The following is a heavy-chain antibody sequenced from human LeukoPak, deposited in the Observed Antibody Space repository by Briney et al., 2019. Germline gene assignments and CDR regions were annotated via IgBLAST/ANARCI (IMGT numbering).Heavy chain of an antibody. V-gene: IGHV3-64*01. D-gene: IGHD5-12*01. CDR2: ISANGGST. Sequence: GGSLRLSCAASGFMFSDYDMHWVRQAPGKGLEYVSHISANGGSTYYAISVKVRFTISRDNSKNTLYLQMNSLRAEDTAVYYCAKSDRVDIVATIIPQVDYWGQGTLVTVSS. CDR1: GFMFSDYD. CDR3: AKSDRVDIVATIIPQVDY. J-gene: IGHJ4*02.